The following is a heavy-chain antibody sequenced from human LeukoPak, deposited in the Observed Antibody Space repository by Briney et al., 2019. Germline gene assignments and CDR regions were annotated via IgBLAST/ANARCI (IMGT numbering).Heavy chain of an antibody. D-gene: IGHD4-23*01. CDR1: GGSISSGGYY. V-gene: IGHV4-30-2*01. Sequence: SETLSLTCTVSGGSISSGGYYWSWIRQPPGKGLEWIGYIYHSGSTYYNPSLKSRVTISVDRSKNQFSLKLSSVTAADTAVYYCARGVLLTTVVTPNWFDPWGQGTLVTVSS. CDR3: ARGVLLTTVVTPNWFDP. J-gene: IGHJ5*02. CDR2: IYHSGST.